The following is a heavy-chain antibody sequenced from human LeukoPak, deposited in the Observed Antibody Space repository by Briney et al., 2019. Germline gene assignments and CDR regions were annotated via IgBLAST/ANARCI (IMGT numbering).Heavy chain of an antibody. D-gene: IGHD2-15*01. CDR1: GFTFSSYG. Sequence: GRSLRLSCAASGFTFSSYGMHWVRQAPGKGLEWVAVIWYDGSNKYYADSVKGRFTIYRDNSKNTLYLQMNSLRAEDTAVYYCAKELASVVVAARWFDPWGQGTLVTVSS. CDR2: IWYDGSNK. V-gene: IGHV3-33*06. J-gene: IGHJ5*02. CDR3: AKELASVVVAARWFDP.